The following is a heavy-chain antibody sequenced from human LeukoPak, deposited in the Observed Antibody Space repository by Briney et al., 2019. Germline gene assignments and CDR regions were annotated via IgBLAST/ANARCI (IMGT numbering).Heavy chain of an antibody. CDR3: ARDGEGKYRSSTSCPRLNY. J-gene: IGHJ4*02. Sequence: ASVKVSCKASGYTFTSYGISWVRQAPGQGLEWMGWISAYNGNTNYAQKLQGRVTMTTDTSTSTAYMELRSLRSDDTAVYYCARDGEGKYRSSTSCPRLNYWGQGTLVTVSS. V-gene: IGHV1-18*04. CDR1: GYTFTSYG. CDR2: ISAYNGNT. D-gene: IGHD2-2*01.